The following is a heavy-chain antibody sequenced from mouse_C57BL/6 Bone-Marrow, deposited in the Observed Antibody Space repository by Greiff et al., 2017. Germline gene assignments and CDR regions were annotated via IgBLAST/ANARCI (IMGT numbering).Heavy chain of an antibody. Sequence: EVQWVESGGGLVKPGGSLKLSCAASGFTFSSYAMSWVRQTPEKRLEWVATISDGGSYTYYPDNVKGRFTISRDNAKNNLYLQMRHLKSEDTAMYYCAREASYYSNSDYFDYWGQGTTLTVSS. CDR3: AREASYYSNSDYFDY. V-gene: IGHV5-4*01. CDR1: GFTFSSYA. CDR2: ISDGGSYT. J-gene: IGHJ2*01. D-gene: IGHD2-5*01.